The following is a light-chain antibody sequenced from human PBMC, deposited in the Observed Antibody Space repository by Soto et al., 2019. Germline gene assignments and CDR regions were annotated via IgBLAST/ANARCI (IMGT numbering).Light chain of an antibody. CDR2: GAS. J-gene: IGKJ1*01. CDR1: QSVSSNY. CDR3: QQYGSSLTWT. Sequence: EIVLTQSPGTLSLSPGERATLSCRASQSVSSNYLAWYQQKPGQAPRLLIYGASSRATGIPDRFSGSGSGTDCTLTISRLEPEDFAVYYCQQYGSSLTWTFGQGTKVEIK. V-gene: IGKV3-20*01.